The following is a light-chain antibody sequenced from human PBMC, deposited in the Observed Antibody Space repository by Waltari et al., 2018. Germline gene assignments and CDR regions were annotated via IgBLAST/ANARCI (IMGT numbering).Light chain of an antibody. J-gene: IGKJ3*01. Sequence: DIQMTQSPTSLSAAVGDRLTITCQASQDISKFLNWYQHKEGKAPNLLIYDASNLNGGVPSRFSASGSGTNFTFTNSSLQPEDVATYYCQHYDDLSLFTFAPGTKVD. CDR3: QHYDDLSLFT. CDR1: QDISKF. CDR2: DAS. V-gene: IGKV1-33*01.